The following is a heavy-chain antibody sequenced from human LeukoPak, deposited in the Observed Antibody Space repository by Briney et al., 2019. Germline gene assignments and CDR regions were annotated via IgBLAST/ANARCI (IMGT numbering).Heavy chain of an antibody. J-gene: IGHJ4*02. V-gene: IGHV3-7*01. CDR3: ARDGVRDGLYFDY. CDR2: INQDGREK. D-gene: IGHD5-24*01. CDR1: GFSFSSHW. Sequence: GGSLRLSCAASGFSFSSHWMSWVRQAPGKELEWVANINQDGREKQYVDSVKGRFTISRDNAKNSLYLQMNSLRAEDTAVYYCARDGVRDGLYFDYWGQGTLVTVSS.